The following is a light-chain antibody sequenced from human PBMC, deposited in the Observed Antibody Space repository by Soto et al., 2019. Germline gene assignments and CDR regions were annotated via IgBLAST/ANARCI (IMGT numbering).Light chain of an antibody. Sequence: QSVLTQPPSASGTPGQRVTISWSGSSSNIGINTVNWYQQLPGTAPKLLIYSNNQRPSGVPDLFSGSKSGTSASLAISGLQYEDEADYYCAAWDDSLNGVVFGGGTKLTVL. CDR2: SNN. J-gene: IGLJ2*01. V-gene: IGLV1-44*01. CDR3: AAWDDSLNGVV. CDR1: SSNIGINT.